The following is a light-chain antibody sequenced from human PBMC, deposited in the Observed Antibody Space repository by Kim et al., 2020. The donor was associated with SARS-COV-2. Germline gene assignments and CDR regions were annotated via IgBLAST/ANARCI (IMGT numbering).Light chain of an antibody. CDR2: LNSDGSH. Sequence: SVKLTCTLSSGHSSYAIAWHQQQPEKGPRYLMKLNSDGSHSKGDGIPDRFSGSSSGAERYLTISSLQSEDEADYYCQTWGTGSWVFGGGTQLTVL. CDR1: SGHSSYA. J-gene: IGLJ3*02. CDR3: QTWGTGSWV. V-gene: IGLV4-69*01.